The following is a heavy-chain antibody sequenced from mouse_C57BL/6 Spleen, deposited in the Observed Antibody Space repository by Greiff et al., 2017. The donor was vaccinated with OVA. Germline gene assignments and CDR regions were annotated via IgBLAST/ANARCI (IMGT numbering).Heavy chain of an antibody. Sequence: EVQGVESGGGLVKPGGSLKLSCAASGFTFSSYAMSWVRQTPEKRLEWVATISDGGSYTYYPDNVKGRFTISRDNAKNNLYLQMSHLKSEDTAMYYCARYDSSFYYFDYWGQGTTLTVSS. CDR1: GFTFSSYA. CDR2: ISDGGSYT. CDR3: ARYDSSFYYFDY. J-gene: IGHJ2*01. V-gene: IGHV5-4*01. D-gene: IGHD1-1*01.